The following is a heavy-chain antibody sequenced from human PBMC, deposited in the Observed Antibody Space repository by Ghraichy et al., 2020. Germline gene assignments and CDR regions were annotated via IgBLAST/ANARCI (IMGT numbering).Heavy chain of an antibody. CDR3: ARDGQGTYYDFCSGYPFDY. CDR1: GFTFSSYS. D-gene: IGHD3-3*01. V-gene: IGHV3-21*01. Sequence: GGSLRLSCAASGFTFSSYSMNWVRQAPGKGLEWVSSISSSSSYIYYADSVKGRFTISRDNAKNSLYLQMNSLRAEDTAVYYCARDGQGTYYDFCSGYPFDYWGQGTLVTVSS. CDR2: ISSSSSYI. J-gene: IGHJ4*02.